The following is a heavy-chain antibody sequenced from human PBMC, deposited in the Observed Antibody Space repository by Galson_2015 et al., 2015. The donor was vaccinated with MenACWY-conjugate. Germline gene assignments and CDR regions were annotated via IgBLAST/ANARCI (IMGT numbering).Heavy chain of an antibody. V-gene: IGHV4-59*12. Sequence: SETLSLTCTVSGGSMSNYWSWIRLPPGKRLEWIGYIYYGGRTTYNPSLESRVTMSIDTSKHQFSLTLSSLTAADTAVYYCAKHALGGYFEYWGQGILVTVSS. CDR3: AKHALGGYFEY. J-gene: IGHJ4*02. CDR1: GGSMSNY. D-gene: IGHD3-16*01. CDR2: IYYGGRT.